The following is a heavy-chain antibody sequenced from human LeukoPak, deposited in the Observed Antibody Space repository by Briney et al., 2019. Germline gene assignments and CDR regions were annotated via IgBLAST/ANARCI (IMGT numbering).Heavy chain of an antibody. CDR1: GFTLSIYA. J-gene: IGHJ6*02. CDR3: AKDTQDSSSWSLAYYYYGMDV. D-gene: IGHD6-13*01. V-gene: IGHV3-23*01. CDR2: ICGCGGKT. Sequence: GGSLTLSCAASGFTLSIYAMRWVRKAPGKGLEWLSAICGCGGKTSYADSVKGRFTISRDNSKNTLYLQMNGLRAEDTAVYYCAKDTQDSSSWSLAYYYYGMDVWGQGTTVTVSS.